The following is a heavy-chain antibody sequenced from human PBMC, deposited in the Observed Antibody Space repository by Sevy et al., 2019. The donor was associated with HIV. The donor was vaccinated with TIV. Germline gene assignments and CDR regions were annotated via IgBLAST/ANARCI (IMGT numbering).Heavy chain of an antibody. D-gene: IGHD2-21*01. CDR2: INSDGSST. CDR1: GFTFSSYW. J-gene: IGHJ6*02. CDR3: AGDIVVVNGMDV. Sequence: GGSLRLSCAASGFTFSSYWMHWVRQAPGKGLVWVSRINSDGSSTSYADSVKGRFTISRDNAKNTLYLQMNSLRAEDTAGYYCAGDIVVVNGMDVWGQGTTVTVSS. V-gene: IGHV3-74*01.